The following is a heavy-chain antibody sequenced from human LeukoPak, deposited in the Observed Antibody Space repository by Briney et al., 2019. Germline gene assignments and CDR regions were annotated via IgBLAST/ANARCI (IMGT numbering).Heavy chain of an antibody. CDR3: ARESYSGYVGYYGMDV. D-gene: IGHD5-12*01. CDR2: INPNSGGT. V-gene: IGHV1-2*04. Sequence: GASVKVSCKASGYTFTGYYMHWVRQAPGQGLVWMGWINPNSGGTNYAQKFQGWVTMTRDTSISTAYMELSRLRSDDTAVYYCARESYSGYVGYYGMDVWGQGTTVTVSS. CDR1: GYTFTGYY. J-gene: IGHJ6*02.